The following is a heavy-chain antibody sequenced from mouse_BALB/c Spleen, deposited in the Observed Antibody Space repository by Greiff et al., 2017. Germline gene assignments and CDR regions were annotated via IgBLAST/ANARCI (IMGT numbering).Heavy chain of an antibody. CDR3: ARGGNSGYAMDY. V-gene: IGHV1-69*01. J-gene: IGHJ4*01. D-gene: IGHD2-1*01. CDR2: IDTSDSYT. Sequence: VQLQQPGAELVMPGASVKMSCKASGYTFTDYWMHWVKQRPGQGLEWIGAIDTSDSYTSYNQKFKGKATLTVDESSSTAYMQLSSLTSEDSAVYYCARGGNSGYAMDYWGQGTSVTVSS. CDR1: GYTFTDYW.